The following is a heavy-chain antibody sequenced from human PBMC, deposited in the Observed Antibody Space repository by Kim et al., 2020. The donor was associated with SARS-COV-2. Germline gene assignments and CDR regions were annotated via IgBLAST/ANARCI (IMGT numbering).Heavy chain of an antibody. CDR2: TSAYNDNT. J-gene: IGHJ4*02. V-gene: IGHV1-18*04. D-gene: IGHD1-26*01. CDR3: ARDRTGSYYVDY. CDR1: GYTFTGYG. Sequence: ASVKVSCKASGYTFTGYGVTWVRQAPGQGLEWMGWTSAYNDNTNYAQKVQDRVTMTTDTSTRTAYMELRSLRSDDTAVYYCARDRTGSYYVDYWGQGTLVTVS.